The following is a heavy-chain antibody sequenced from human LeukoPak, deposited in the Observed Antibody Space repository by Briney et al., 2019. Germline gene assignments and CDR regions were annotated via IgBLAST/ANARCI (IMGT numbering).Heavy chain of an antibody. D-gene: IGHD2-2*01. J-gene: IGHJ4*02. CDR1: GYTFTSYY. CDR3: ARGGLSRYCSSTSCYHEWGYYFDY. CDR2: INPSGGST. V-gene: IGHV1-46*01. Sequence: ASVKDSCKASGYTFTSYYMHWVRQAPGQGLEWMGIINPSGGSTSYAQKFQGRVTMTRDTSTSTVYMELSSLRSEDTAVYYCARGGLSRYCSSTSCYHEWGYYFDYWGQGTLVTVSS.